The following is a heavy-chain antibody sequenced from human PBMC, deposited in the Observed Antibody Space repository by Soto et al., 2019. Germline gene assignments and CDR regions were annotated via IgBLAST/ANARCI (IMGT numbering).Heavy chain of an antibody. Sequence: QITLTESGPTLVRPTQTLTLTGTFSGFSLSTTGVGVGWIRQPPGKALEWLALIYWVDDKRYSPSLKSRLTIAKDTAKNYVILTMTHIQPVDTATYYCAPRLSIYGLVRERANYLEPRGQGTLVTVSS. CDR2: IYWVDDK. CDR1: GFSLSTTGVG. D-gene: IGHD3-3*02. J-gene: IGHJ5*02. CDR3: APRLSIYGLVRERANYLEP. V-gene: IGHV2-5*02.